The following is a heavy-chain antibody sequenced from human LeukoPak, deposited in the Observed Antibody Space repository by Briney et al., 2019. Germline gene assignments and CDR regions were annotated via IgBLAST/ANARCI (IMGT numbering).Heavy chain of an antibody. CDR2: IIWNSGSI. CDR3: AKVGDTAMVLDY. D-gene: IGHD5-18*01. CDR1: GFTLTNHG. Sequence: GGSLRLSCAVSGFTLTNHGVSWFRQAPGKGLEWVSGIIWNSGSIGYADSVKGRFTISRDNAKNSLYLQMNSLRAEDTALYYCAKVGDTAMVLDYWGQGTLITVSS. J-gene: IGHJ4*02. V-gene: IGHV3-9*01.